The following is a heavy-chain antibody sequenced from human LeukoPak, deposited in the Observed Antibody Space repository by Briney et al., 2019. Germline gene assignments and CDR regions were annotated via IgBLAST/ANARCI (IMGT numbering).Heavy chain of an antibody. CDR2: IYYSGST. CDR1: GGSISSYY. D-gene: IGHD5-18*01. CDR3: ARGGTAGVGIQLWFLDYYYMDV. Sequence: SETLSLTCTVSGGSISSYYWSWIRQPPGKGLEWIGYIYYSGSTNYNPSLKSRLTISVDTSKNQFSLKLSSVTAADTAVYYCARGGTAGVGIQLWFLDYYYMDVWGKGTTVTVSS. V-gene: IGHV4-59*01. J-gene: IGHJ6*03.